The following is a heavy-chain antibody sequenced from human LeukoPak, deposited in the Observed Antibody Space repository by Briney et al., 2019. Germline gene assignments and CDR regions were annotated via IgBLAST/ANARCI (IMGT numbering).Heavy chain of an antibody. CDR2: IIPIFDTP. CDR3: ARGMTTVTTHAFDI. V-gene: IGHV1-69*01. J-gene: IGHJ3*02. D-gene: IGHD4-11*01. CDR1: GGTFSSYA. Sequence: GASVKVSCKASGGTFSSYAINWVRQAPGQGLEWMGGIIPIFDTPSYAQKFQGRVTITADESTSTAYMELSSLRSEDTAVFYCARGMTTVTTHAFDIWAKGRWSPSLQ.